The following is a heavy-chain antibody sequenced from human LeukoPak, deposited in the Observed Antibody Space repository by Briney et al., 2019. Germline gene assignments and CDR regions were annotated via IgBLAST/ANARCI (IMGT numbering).Heavy chain of an antibody. Sequence: GGSLRLSCAASGFTFSSYSMNWVRQAPGKGLEWVSSISSSSSYIYYADSVKGRFTISRDNAKNSLYLQMNSLRAEDTVVYYCARDGKTYYDFWSGYNPLDYWGQGTLVTVSS. J-gene: IGHJ4*02. D-gene: IGHD3-3*01. CDR2: ISSSSSYI. V-gene: IGHV3-21*01. CDR1: GFTFSSYS. CDR3: ARDGKTYYDFWSGYNPLDY.